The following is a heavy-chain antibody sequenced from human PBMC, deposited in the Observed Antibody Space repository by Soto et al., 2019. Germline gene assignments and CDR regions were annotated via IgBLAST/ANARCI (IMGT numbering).Heavy chain of an antibody. J-gene: IGHJ6*03. Sequence: GGSLRLSCAASGFTFSDYYMSWIRQAPGKGLEWVSYISSSGSTIYYADSVKGRFTISRDNAKNSLYLQMNSLRAEDTAVYYCARDRGFWSGYYFYYYYYYMDVWGKGTTVTVSS. CDR2: ISSSGSTI. V-gene: IGHV3-11*01. CDR3: ARDRGFWSGYYFYYYYYYMDV. CDR1: GFTFSDYY. D-gene: IGHD3-3*01.